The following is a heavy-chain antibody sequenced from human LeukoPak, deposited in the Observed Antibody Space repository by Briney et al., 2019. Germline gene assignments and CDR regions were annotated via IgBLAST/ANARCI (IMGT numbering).Heavy chain of an antibody. J-gene: IGHJ4*02. CDR2: ISSDSNYI. Sequence: GGSLRLSCAASGFTFSSYSMNWVRQAPWKGLEWASSISSDSNYIYYADSVKGRFTISRDNAKDSLYLHMNTLRAEDTAVYYCVLGGYDSRYLGFDCWGQGTLVTVSS. D-gene: IGHD3-22*01. CDR1: GFTFSSYS. V-gene: IGHV3-21*01. CDR3: VLGGYDSRYLGFDC.